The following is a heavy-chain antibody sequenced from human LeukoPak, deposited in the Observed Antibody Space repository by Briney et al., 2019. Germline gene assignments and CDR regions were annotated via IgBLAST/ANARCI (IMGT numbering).Heavy chain of an antibody. D-gene: IGHD3-10*01. CDR2: IHPRSGDT. V-gene: IGHV1-2*02. Sequence: ASVKVSCKASGYSFTAFYIHWVRQAPGQGLEWMGWIHPRSGDTRYAQKFQGRVTMARDTSISTVYMDLSRLGSDDTAVYYCARDGEYGTGSYYRGSFAYWGRGILVTVSS. CDR3: ARDGEYGTGSYYRGSFAY. CDR1: GYSFTAFY. J-gene: IGHJ4*02.